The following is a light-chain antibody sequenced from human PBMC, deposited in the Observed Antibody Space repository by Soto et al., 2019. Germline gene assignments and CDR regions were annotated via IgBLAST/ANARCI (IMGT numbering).Light chain of an antibody. CDR2: AAS. Sequence: DIQLTQSPSFLSASVGDRVTITCRASQGISSYLAWYQQKPGKAPKLLIYAASTLQSGVPSRFSGSGSWTEFTLTIRSLQPEDFGTYYCQQLNSYPLTFGGGTKVDIK. CDR3: QQLNSYPLT. J-gene: IGKJ4*01. V-gene: IGKV1-9*01. CDR1: QGISSY.